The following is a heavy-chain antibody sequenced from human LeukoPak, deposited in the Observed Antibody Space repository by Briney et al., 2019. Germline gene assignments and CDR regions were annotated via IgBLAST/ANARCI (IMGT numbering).Heavy chain of an antibody. Sequence: PSETLSLTRTVSGGSISSSSYYWGWIRQPPGKGLEWIGSIYYSGSTYYNPSLKSRVTISVDTSKNQFSLKLSSVTAADTAVYYCASSAQWLVLCWGQGTLVTVSS. V-gene: IGHV4-39*07. CDR1: GGSISSSSYY. CDR2: IYYSGST. CDR3: ASSAQWLVLC. J-gene: IGHJ4*02. D-gene: IGHD6-19*01.